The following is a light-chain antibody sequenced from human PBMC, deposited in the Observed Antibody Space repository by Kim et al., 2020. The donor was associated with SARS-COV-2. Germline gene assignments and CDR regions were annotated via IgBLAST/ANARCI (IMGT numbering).Light chain of an antibody. CDR3: AAWDDRLNAWV. Sequence: GQWVIVTCSGSRSNSGINAVNWYQHVPGTAPSPLLYDDNRRPSGVPDRVSGSRSGTSASLAISGLQSEDEADYYCAAWDDRLNAWVFGGGPQLTVL. V-gene: IGLV1-44*01. CDR2: DDN. CDR1: RSNSGINA. J-gene: IGLJ3*02.